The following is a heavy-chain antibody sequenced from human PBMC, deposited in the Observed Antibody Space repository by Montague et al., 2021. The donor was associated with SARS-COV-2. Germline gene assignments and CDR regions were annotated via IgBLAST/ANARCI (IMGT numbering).Heavy chain of an antibody. CDR1: GVAISYGD. J-gene: IGHJ6*02. D-gene: IGHD3-16*01. CDR3: ARYYERSWDV. CDR2: IFENGDT. V-gene: IGHV4-4*09. Sequence: SETLSLTCTVSGVAISYGDWSWIRQPPGKGLEWIVTIFENGDTXXXPFLKSRVTVSEDTSQNQFSLRLSSVAAADTALYYCARYYERSWDVWGQGTTVTVSS.